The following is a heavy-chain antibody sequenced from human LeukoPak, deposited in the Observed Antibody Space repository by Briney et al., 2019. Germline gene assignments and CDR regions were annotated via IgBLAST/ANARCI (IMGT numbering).Heavy chain of an antibody. CDR1: GGSISSYY. V-gene: IGHV4-4*07. CDR2: IYTSGST. J-gene: IGHJ4*02. CDR3: ARAITIFGVVDPEYFDF. D-gene: IGHD3-3*01. Sequence: SETLSLTRTVSGGSISSYYWSWIRQPAGKGLEWIGRIYTSGSTNYNPSLKSRVTISVDKSKNQFSLKLSSVTAADTAVYYCARAITIFGVVDPEYFDFWGQRAQVTVSS.